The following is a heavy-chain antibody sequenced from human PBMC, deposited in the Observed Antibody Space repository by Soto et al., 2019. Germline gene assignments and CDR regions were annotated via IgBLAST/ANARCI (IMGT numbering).Heavy chain of an antibody. D-gene: IGHD1-26*01. CDR2: MYYSGIT. J-gene: IGHJ4*02. CDR1: GAPVSSETHF. Sequence: SETLSLTCTVSGAPVSSETHFWTWIRQPPGKGLEWIGYMYYSGITNSNPALKSRVTLSVDRSRNQFSLSLNSVTAADTAVYYCAREDMSGTYYFDYWGPGTHVTVSS. CDR3: AREDMSGTYYFDY. V-gene: IGHV4-61*01.